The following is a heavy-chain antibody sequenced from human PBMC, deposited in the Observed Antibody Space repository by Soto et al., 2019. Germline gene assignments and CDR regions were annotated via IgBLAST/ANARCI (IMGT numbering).Heavy chain of an antibody. D-gene: IGHD6-13*01. V-gene: IGHV5-51*01. CDR1: GYSFTSYW. Sequence: PGESLKISCKGSGYSFTSYWIGWVRQMPGKGLEWMGIIYPGDSDTRYSPSFQGQVTISADKSISTAYLQWSSLKASDTAMYYWARRSSRIAAVRYYYYGMDVWGQGTTVTVSS. J-gene: IGHJ6*02. CDR3: ARRSSRIAAVRYYYYGMDV. CDR2: IYPGDSDT.